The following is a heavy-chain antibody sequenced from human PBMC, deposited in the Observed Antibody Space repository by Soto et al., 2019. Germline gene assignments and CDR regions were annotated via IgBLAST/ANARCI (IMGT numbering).Heavy chain of an antibody. CDR1: GFTFSNYW. CDR2: IKQDGGDQ. J-gene: IGHJ4*02. V-gene: IGHV3-7*03. Sequence: GGSLRLSCAASGFTFSNYWMSWVRQAPGEGLEWVANIKQDGGDQYYVDSVKGRFSISRDNAKNSLYLQMNSLRAEDTAVYYCARDEAIDYWGQGTLVTVSS. CDR3: ARDEAIDY.